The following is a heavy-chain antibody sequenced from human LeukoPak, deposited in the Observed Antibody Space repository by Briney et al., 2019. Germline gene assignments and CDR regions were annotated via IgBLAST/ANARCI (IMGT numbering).Heavy chain of an antibody. V-gene: IGHV4-59*01. CDR1: GGSISSRYY. J-gene: IGHJ4*02. D-gene: IGHD3-3*01. CDR2: IYYTGNT. CDR3: ARGSTTYYDFWSDYYPFDH. Sequence: SETLSLTCSVSGGSISSRYYWSWIRQSPGKGLEWIGHIYYTGNTNYSPSLKSRVTISVDTSKNHFSLKLSSVTAADTAVYYCARGSTTYYDFWSDYYPFDHWGQGTLVIVSS.